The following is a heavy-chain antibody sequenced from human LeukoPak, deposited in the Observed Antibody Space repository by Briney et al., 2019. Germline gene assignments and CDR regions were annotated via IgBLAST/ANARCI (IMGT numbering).Heavy chain of an antibody. CDR2: IRNDGRDK. Sequence: GGSLRLSCAASGFTFNIYGMHWVRQAPGKGLEWVAFIRNDGRDKYYVDSVKGRFTISRDNSRNTLYLQMNSLKTEDTAVYYCAKDVAQYFGYWGQGTLVTVSS. CDR3: AKDVAQYFGY. J-gene: IGHJ4*02. CDR1: GFTFNIYG. V-gene: IGHV3-30*02.